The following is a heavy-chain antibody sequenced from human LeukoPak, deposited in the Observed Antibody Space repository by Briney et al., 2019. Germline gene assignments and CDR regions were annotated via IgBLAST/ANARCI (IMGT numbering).Heavy chain of an antibody. J-gene: IGHJ3*02. D-gene: IGHD6-19*01. Sequence: ASVKVSCKASGYTFTGYYIHWVRQAPGQGLEWMGWINPNSGDTNYAQKFQGRVTMTRDTSMSTGYMELSSLRSDDTAVYYCARGIAVAPGDTFDIWGQGTVVTVSS. CDR3: ARGIAVAPGDTFDI. CDR2: INPNSGDT. V-gene: IGHV1-2*02. CDR1: GYTFTGYY.